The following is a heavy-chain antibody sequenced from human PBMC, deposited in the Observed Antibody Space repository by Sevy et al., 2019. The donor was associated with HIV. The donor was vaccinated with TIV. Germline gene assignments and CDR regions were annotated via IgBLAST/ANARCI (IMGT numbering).Heavy chain of an antibody. CDR3: ARDPPFSGVCAIRTDYGMDV. D-gene: IGHD2-8*01. Sequence: GGSLRLSCAASGFTFSSYAMHWVRQAPGKGLEWVAVISYDGSNKYYADSVKGRFTISRDNSKNTLYLQMNSLRAEDTAVYYCARDPPFSGVCAIRTDYGMDVWGQGTTVTVSS. J-gene: IGHJ6*02. V-gene: IGHV3-30-3*01. CDR1: GFTFSSYA. CDR2: ISYDGSNK.